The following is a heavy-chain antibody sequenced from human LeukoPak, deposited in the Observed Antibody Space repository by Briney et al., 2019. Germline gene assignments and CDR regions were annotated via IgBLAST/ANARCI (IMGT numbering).Heavy chain of an antibody. J-gene: IGHJ3*02. D-gene: IGHD5-18*01. CDR3: ARRPLSLARGHSYGYIAFDI. CDR1: GGSVSSDSYY. Sequence: SETLSLTCTVSGGSVSSDSYYWSWIRQPPGKGLEWIGYIYYSGSTNYNPSLKSRVTISVDTSKNQFSLKLSSVTAADTAVYYCARRPLSLARGHSYGYIAFDIWGQGTMVTVSS. V-gene: IGHV4-61*01. CDR2: IYYSGST.